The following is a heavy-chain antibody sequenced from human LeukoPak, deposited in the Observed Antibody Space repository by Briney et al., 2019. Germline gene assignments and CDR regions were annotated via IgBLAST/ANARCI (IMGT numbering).Heavy chain of an antibody. J-gene: IGHJ4*02. D-gene: IGHD2/OR15-2a*01. Sequence: TGGSLRLSCAASGFTFSNAWMSWVRQALGKGLEWVGRVKSKTNGGTTDYAAPVKGRFTISRDDSKNTLYLQMNSLKAEDTAVYYCTKDDPTNRAWGQGTLVTVSS. CDR1: GFTFSNAW. CDR2: VKSKTNGGTT. V-gene: IGHV3-15*01. CDR3: TKDDPTNRA.